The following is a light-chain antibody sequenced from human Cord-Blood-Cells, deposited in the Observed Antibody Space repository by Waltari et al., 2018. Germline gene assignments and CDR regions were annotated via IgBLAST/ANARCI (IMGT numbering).Light chain of an antibody. J-gene: IGKJ2*01. CDR2: KAS. CDR3: QQYNSYLYT. V-gene: IGKV1-5*03. Sequence: DIQMPQSPSTLSASVGDRVTITCRASQSISSWLAWYQQKPGKAPKLLIYKASSLESGVPSRFSGSGSGKEFTLTISSLQPDDFATYYCQQYNSYLYTFGQGTKLEIK. CDR1: QSISSW.